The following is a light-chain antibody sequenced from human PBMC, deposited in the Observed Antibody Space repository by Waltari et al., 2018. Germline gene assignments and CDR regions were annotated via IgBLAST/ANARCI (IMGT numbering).Light chain of an antibody. J-gene: IGLJ2*01. V-gene: IGLV2-14*03. CDR3: SSYTSSGTGVL. CDR1: SSDVGGYNY. CDR2: DVT. Sequence: QSALTQPASVSGSPGQSITISCTGTSSDVGGYNYASWYQQHPGKAPKLMIYDVTNRPSGVSNRFSGSKSGNTASLTISGLQAEDEADYYCSSYTSSGTGVLFGGGTKLSVL.